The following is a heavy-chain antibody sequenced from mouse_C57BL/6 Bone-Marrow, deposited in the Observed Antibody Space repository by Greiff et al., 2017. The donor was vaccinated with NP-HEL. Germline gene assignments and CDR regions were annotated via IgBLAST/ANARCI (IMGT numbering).Heavy chain of an antibody. CDR2: ISSGGSYT. Sequence: EVHLVESGGDLVKPGGSLKLSCAASGFTFSSYGMSWVRQTPDKRLEWVATISSGGSYTYYPDSVKGRFTISRDNAKNTLYLQMSSLKSEDTAMYYCARVSQLGWFAYWGQGTLVTVSA. D-gene: IGHD2-12*01. CDR3: ARVSQLGWFAY. V-gene: IGHV5-6*01. J-gene: IGHJ3*01. CDR1: GFTFSSYG.